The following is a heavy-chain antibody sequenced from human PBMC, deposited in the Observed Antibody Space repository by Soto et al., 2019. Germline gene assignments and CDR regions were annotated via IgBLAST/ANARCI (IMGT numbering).Heavy chain of an antibody. CDR3: ARLNAGTTYYYYGMDV. CDR1: GASIRSFNYS. D-gene: IGHD1-7*01. Sequence: SDTLSLTCPVPGASIRSFNYSWVWNRQPPGKGLEWIGSIYYSGSTYYNPSLKSRVTISVDTSKNQFSLKLSSVTAADTALYYCARLNAGTTYYYYGMDVWGQGTTVT. CDR2: IYYSGST. V-gene: IGHV4-39*01. J-gene: IGHJ6*02.